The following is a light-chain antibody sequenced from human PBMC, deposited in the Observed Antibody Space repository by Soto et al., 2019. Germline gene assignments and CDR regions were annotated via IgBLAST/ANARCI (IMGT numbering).Light chain of an antibody. CDR3: QQSYSTAYT. Sequence: DIQMTQSPSSLSASVGDRVTITCRASQSISSYLNWYQQKPGKAPKLLIYAASSLQSGVPSRFSGSGSGTDFTLSISSLQPEYFATYYCQQSYSTAYTFVQGTKLEIK. CDR2: AAS. CDR1: QSISSY. J-gene: IGKJ2*01. V-gene: IGKV1-39*01.